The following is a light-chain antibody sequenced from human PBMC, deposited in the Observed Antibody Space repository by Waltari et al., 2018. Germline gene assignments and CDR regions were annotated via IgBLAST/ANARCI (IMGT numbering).Light chain of an antibody. V-gene: IGKV1-8*01. Sequence: AIRMTPFPSPFPASTGDRVPLTCRASQHVSGYLAWYQQKPGQAPRLLIYAASTLQTGIPSRFSGSGSGTDFTLIISCLQAEDFAIYFCQQYYSDPLTFGGGTKVEIK. CDR3: QQYYSDPLT. CDR1: QHVSGY. CDR2: AAS. J-gene: IGKJ4*01.